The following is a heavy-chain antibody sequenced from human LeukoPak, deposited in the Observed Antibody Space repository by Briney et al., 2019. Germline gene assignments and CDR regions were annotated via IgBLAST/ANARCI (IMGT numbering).Heavy chain of an antibody. J-gene: IGHJ4*02. CDR1: GFTFSSYS. CDR3: ARVLRIGYSGYDYFDY. Sequence: GGSLRLSCAASGFTFSSYSMNWVRQAPGKGLEWVSSISSSSSYIYYADSVKGRFTISRDNAKNSLYLQMNSLRAEDTAVYYCARVLRIGYSGYDYFDYWGQGTLVTVSS. D-gene: IGHD5-12*01. CDR2: ISSSSSYI. V-gene: IGHV3-21*01.